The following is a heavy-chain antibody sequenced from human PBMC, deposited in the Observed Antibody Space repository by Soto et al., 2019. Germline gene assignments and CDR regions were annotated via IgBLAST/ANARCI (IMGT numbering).Heavy chain of an antibody. CDR2: IYYSGST. CDR3: GRAQTSTYVGEKYYFAS. D-gene: IGHD3-16*01. V-gene: IGHV4-59*08. Sequence: PSETLSLTCTVSGGSISSYYWSWIRQPPGKGLEWIGYIYYSGSTNYNPSLKSRVTISVDTSKNQFSLKLSSVTAADTAVYYCGRAQTSTYVGEKYYFASSGPGTQVTVSS. J-gene: IGHJ4*01. CDR1: GGSISSYY.